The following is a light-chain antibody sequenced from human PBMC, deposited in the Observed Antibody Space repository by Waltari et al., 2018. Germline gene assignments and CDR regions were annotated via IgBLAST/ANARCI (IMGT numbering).Light chain of an antibody. CDR2: EVS. Sequence: QSALTQPASVSASPGQSITIPCTGTTRVVGRYNYVSWYQQHPGKAPTLMIYEVSNRASGVSNRFSGSKSGNTASLTISGLQAEDEADYYCSSYTSSSQVVFGGGTKLTVL. CDR1: TRVVGRYNY. CDR3: SSYTSSSQVV. V-gene: IGLV2-14*01. J-gene: IGLJ2*01.